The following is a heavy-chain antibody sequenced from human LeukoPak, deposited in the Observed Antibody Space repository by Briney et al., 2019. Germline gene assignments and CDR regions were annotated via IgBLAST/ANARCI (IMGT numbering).Heavy chain of an antibody. CDR3: ARAPWSGYYPYYYYYMDV. CDR1: GGSISSSSYY. V-gene: IGHV4-39*07. CDR2: IYYSGST. Sequence: PSETLSLTCTVSGGSISSSSYYWGWIRQPPGKGLEWIGSIYYSGSTYYNPSLKSRVTISVDTSKNQFSLKLSSVTAADTAVYYCARAPWSGYYPYYYYYMDVWGKGTTVTVSS. J-gene: IGHJ6*03. D-gene: IGHD3-3*01.